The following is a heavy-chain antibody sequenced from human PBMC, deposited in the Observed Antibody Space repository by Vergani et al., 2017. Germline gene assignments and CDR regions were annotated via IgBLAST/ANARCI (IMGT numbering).Heavy chain of an antibody. V-gene: IGHV3-48*01. CDR3: ARLGYCSSTTCRQAFDI. CDR2: IGSSGTPI. J-gene: IGHJ3*02. D-gene: IGHD2-2*01. Sequence: EEHLVESGGGLVQPGGSLRLSCAASGFTFSTYNMNWVRQAPGKGLEWISFIGSSGTPIYYADSVKGRFTISRDNAKNSLYLQMNSLKIEDTAVYYCARLGYCSSTTCRQAFDIWGQGTMVTVS. CDR1: GFTFSTYN.